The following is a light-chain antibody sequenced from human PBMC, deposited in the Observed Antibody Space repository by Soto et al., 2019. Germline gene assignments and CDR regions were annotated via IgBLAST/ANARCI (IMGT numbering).Light chain of an antibody. CDR3: QKYNGVPLT. CDR2: AAS. Sequence: DIRMTQSPSSLSASVGDRVTVTCRASQAIRNYLAWYQKKPGEVLKLLISAASTLQSGVPSRFSGSGSGTDFTLTISSLQPEDVATYYCQKYNGVPLTFGGGTKVEI. CDR1: QAIRNY. J-gene: IGKJ4*01. V-gene: IGKV1-27*01.